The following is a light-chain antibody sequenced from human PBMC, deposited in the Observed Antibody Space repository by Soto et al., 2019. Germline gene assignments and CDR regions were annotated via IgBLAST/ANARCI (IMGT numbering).Light chain of an antibody. V-gene: IGLV2-11*01. Sequence: QSALTQPRSVSGSPGQSVTISCTGTSSDVGGYNYVSWYQQHPGKAPKLIIYDVVKRPSGVPDHFSGSKSGNTASLTISGLQAEDEADYYCCSYAGNYLYVFGTGTQLTVL. CDR3: CSYAGNYLYV. J-gene: IGLJ1*01. CDR1: SSDVGGYNY. CDR2: DVV.